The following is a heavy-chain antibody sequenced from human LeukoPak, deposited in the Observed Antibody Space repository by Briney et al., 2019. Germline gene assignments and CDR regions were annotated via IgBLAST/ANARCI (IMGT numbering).Heavy chain of an antibody. Sequence: GGSLRLPCAASGFTFSDYYMSWIRQAPGKGLEWVSYISSSGSTIYYADSVKGRFTISRDNAKNSLYLQMNSLRAEDTAVYYCARVRYSSSWYYFDYWGQGTLVTVSS. D-gene: IGHD6-13*01. CDR3: ARVRYSSSWYYFDY. V-gene: IGHV3-11*01. J-gene: IGHJ4*02. CDR1: GFTFSDYY. CDR2: ISSSGSTI.